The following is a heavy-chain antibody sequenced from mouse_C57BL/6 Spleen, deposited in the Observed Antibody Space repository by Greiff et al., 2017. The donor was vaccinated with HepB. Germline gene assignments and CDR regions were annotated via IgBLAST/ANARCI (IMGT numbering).Heavy chain of an antibody. CDR1: GYAFSSHW. V-gene: IGHV1-80*01. D-gene: IGHD3-2*02. Sequence: QVHVKQSGAELVKPGASVKISCKASGYAFSSHWMNWVKQRPGKGLEWIGQIYPGDGDTNYNGKFKGKATLTADKSSSTAYMQLSSLTSEDSAVYFCARRPLSYAMDYWGQGTSVTVSS. J-gene: IGHJ4*01. CDR3: ARRPLSYAMDY. CDR2: IYPGDGDT.